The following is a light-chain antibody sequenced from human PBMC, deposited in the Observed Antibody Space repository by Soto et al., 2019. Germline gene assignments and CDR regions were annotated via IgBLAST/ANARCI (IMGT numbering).Light chain of an antibody. CDR1: QGISND. J-gene: IGKJ5*01. V-gene: IGKV1-27*01. CDR2: AAS. Sequence: DLQMTQSPSSLSASVGDRVTITCRASQGISNDLAWYQQKPGKVPKLLIYAASTLQPGVPSRFSGSGSGTDFTLTISSLQPEDVATYYCQKYNSAPHTFGQGTRLEIK. CDR3: QKYNSAPHT.